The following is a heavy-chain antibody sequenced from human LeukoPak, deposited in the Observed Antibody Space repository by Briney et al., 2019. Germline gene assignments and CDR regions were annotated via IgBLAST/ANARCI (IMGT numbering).Heavy chain of an antibody. CDR2: IYSGGNT. V-gene: IGHV3-66*04. J-gene: IGHJ4*02. CDR3: TRRRGGGEFDY. Sequence: GGSLRLSCAASGFTVSSDYMSWVRQAPGKGLEWVSVIYSGGNTYYADSVKGRFTISRDNSKNTLFLQMNSLRADDTAVYYCTRRRGGGEFDYWGQGTLVTVSS. CDR1: GFTVSSDY. D-gene: IGHD3-10*01.